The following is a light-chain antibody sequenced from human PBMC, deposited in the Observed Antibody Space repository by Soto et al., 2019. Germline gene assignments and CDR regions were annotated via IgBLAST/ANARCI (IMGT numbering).Light chain of an antibody. J-gene: IGKJ2*01. V-gene: IGKV1-6*01. Sequence: AIQMTQSPSSXSASVGDRVTITCRASQDIRKDVAWYQQKPGKAPQILVYGASTLRTGVASRFSGSGSATDFTLTISSLQPQDSAAYYCLQDYNYPFTFGQGTKVDIK. CDR3: LQDYNYPFT. CDR1: QDIRKD. CDR2: GAS.